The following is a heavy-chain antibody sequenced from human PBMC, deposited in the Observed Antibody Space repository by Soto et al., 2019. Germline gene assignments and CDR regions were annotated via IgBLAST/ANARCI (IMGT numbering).Heavy chain of an antibody. Sequence: ASVNVSCKASGYTFTSYDINWVRQTAGQGLEWMGWMSPKTANTGYAQKFQDRVTMTRSTSISTAYMELSSLTSEDTAVYYCTGGPPNWGFDSWGQGTPVTVSS. J-gene: IGHJ5*01. CDR3: TGGPPNWGFDS. CDR1: GYTFTSYD. D-gene: IGHD7-27*01. V-gene: IGHV1-8*01. CDR2: MSPKTANT.